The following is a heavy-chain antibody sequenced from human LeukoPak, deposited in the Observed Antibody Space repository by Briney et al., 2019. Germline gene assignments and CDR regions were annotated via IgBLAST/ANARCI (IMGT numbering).Heavy chain of an antibody. J-gene: IGHJ4*02. CDR3: ARDSEDYGDSDLYFDY. CDR2: MNPNSGNT. Sequence: ASVKVSCKASGYTFTSYDINWVRQATGQGLEWMGWMNPNSGNTGYAQKFQGRVTMTRNTSISTAYMELSSLRSEDTAVYYCARDSEDYGDSDLYFDYWGQGTLVTVSS. CDR1: GYTFTSYD. V-gene: IGHV1-8*01. D-gene: IGHD4-17*01.